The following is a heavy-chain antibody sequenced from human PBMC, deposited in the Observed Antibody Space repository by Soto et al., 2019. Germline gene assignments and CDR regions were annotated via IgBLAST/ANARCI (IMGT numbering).Heavy chain of an antibody. D-gene: IGHD3-3*01. Sequence: GGSLRLSCAASGFTFTSFAVSWVRQAPGKGLEWVSAISGSGGATYYADSVKGRFTVSRDNSRNTVYLQVDSLRVEAKAVYHCGIGEGLSASYFNFWGKGTLVTVSS. J-gene: IGHJ4*02. V-gene: IGHV3-23*01. CDR3: GIGEGLSASYFNF. CDR2: ISGSGGAT. CDR1: GFTFTSFA.